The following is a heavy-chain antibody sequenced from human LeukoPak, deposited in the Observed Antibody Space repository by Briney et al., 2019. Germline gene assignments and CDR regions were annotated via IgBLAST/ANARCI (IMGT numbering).Heavy chain of an antibody. D-gene: IGHD3-16*02. CDR3: VRDPAFEYVWGTYRPDPYFDY. Sequence: AGSLRLSCAASGFIFGSHGMHWVRQAPGKGLDWLAGTSKDASHKHYSDSVRGRFTISRDNSKRTLYLQMNGLTADDTAVYYCVRDPAFEYVWGTYRPDPYFDYWGQGVLVTVS. CDR2: TSKDASHK. CDR1: GFIFGSHG. V-gene: IGHV3-30*03. J-gene: IGHJ4*02.